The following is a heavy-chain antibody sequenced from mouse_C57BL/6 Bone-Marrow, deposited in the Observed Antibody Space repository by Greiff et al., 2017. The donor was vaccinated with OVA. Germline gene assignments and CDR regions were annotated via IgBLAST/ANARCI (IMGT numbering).Heavy chain of an antibody. CDR2: IYPGSGSI. Sequence: VQLQQSGAELVKPGASVKMSCKASGYTFTSYWINWVKQRPGQGLEWIGDIYPGSGSINYNEKFKSKATLTVDTSSSTDYMQLSSLTYEDSAVYYCARGDGYGSRDGYVDVWDTGTTVTVSS. D-gene: IGHD1-1*01. CDR3: ARGDGYGSRDGYVDV. V-gene: IGHV1-55*01. J-gene: IGHJ1*03. CDR1: GYTFTSYW.